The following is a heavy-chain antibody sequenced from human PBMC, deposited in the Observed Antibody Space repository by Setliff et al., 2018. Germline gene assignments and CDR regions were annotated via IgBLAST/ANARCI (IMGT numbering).Heavy chain of an antibody. CDR2: IWYDGNNK. V-gene: IGHV3-33*06. CDR3: AKDRDYTGVGLYYGMDV. D-gene: IGHD4-4*01. CDR1: GFLFNSFG. J-gene: IGHJ6*02. Sequence: GGSLRLSCPASGFLFNSFGMHWVRQAPGKGLEWVAVIWYDGNNKYYADSVKGRFTISRDNSKSILYLQMNNLRAEDTAVYYCAKDRDYTGVGLYYGMDVWGQGTTVTVSS.